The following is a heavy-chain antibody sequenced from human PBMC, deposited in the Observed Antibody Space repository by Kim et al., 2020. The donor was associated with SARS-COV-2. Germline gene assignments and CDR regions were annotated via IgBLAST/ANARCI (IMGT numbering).Heavy chain of an antibody. V-gene: IGHV3-21*01. CDR2: ISSSSSYI. CDR1: GFTFSSYS. CDR3: ASDYYGSGCYYNVRDY. D-gene: IGHD3-10*01. J-gene: IGHJ4*02. Sequence: GGSLRLSCAASGFTFSSYSMNWVRQAPGKGLEWVSSISSSSSYIYYADSVKGRFTISRDNAKNSLYLQMNSLRAEDTAVYYCASDYYGSGCYYNVRDYWGQGTLVTVSS.